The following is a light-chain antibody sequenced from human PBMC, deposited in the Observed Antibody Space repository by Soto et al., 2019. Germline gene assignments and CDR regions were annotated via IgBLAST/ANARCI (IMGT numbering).Light chain of an antibody. V-gene: IGLV1-40*01. J-gene: IGLJ3*02. CDR3: QSCDSSLSSPWV. CDR2: GNT. CDR1: SSNIGADYD. Sequence: QSVLTQPPSVSGAPGQRVTISCTGSSSNIGADYDVHWYQQLPGTAPKLLIYGNTNRPSGVPDRFSGSKSGTSASLAITGLQAEDEAGYYCQSCDSSLSSPWVFGGGTQLTVL.